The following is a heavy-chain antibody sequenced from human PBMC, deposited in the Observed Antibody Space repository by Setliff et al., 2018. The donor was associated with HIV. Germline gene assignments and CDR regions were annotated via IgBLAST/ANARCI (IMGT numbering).Heavy chain of an antibody. CDR3: ASIEVGGVVPYSYYYMDV. J-gene: IGHJ6*03. Sequence: PSETLSLTCAVYGGSFSTYSWTWIRQPPGKGLEWIGEINHSGSTNYNPSLKSRLTITVDTSKNQFSLKLSSVTAADAAVYYCASIEVGGVVPYSYYYMDVWGKGTTVTVSS. D-gene: IGHD3-16*01. CDR1: GGSFSTYS. V-gene: IGHV4-34*01. CDR2: INHSGST.